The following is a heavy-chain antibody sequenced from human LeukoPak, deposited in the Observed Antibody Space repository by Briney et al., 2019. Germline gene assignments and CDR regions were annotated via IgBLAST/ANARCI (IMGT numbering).Heavy chain of an antibody. CDR1: GFTFSSYG. V-gene: IGHV3-23*01. J-gene: IGHJ4*02. D-gene: IGHD3-16*01. Sequence: GGSLRLSCTASGFTFSSYGMSWVRQAPGKGLEWVSAISSSGGSTYYADSVKGRLTISRDNAKNSLYLQMSSLRAEDTALYYCAREEGGYFDYWGQGTLVTVSS. CDR2: ISSSGGST. CDR3: AREEGGYFDY.